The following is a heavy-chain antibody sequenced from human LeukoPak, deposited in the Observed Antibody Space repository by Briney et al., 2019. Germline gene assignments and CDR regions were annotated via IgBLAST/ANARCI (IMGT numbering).Heavy chain of an antibody. J-gene: IGHJ4*02. V-gene: IGHV4-39*01. CDR3: ARHGRGLNIVVVPAYFDY. Sequence: SETLSLTCNVSGGSISSSSHYWGWIRQPPGKGLEWIGSIYYSGSSYYNPSLKSRVTISVDTSKNQFSLKLSSVTAADTAVYYCARHGRGLNIVVVPAYFDYWGQGTLVTVSS. CDR1: GGSISSSSHY. D-gene: IGHD2-2*01. CDR2: IYYSGSS.